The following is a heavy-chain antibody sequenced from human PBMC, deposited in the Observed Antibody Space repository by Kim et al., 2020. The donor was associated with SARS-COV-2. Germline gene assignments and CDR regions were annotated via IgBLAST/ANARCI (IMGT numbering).Heavy chain of an antibody. V-gene: IGHV3-33*05. CDR3: ARAGPRYYDDAFDI. D-gene: IGHD3-3*01. CDR2: ISYDGSNK. Sequence: GGSLRLSCAASGFTFSSYGMHWVRQAPGKGLEWVAVISYDGSNKYYADSVKGRFTISRDNSKNTLYLQMNSLRAEDTAVYYCARAGPRYYDDAFDIWGQG. CDR1: GFTFSSYG. J-gene: IGHJ3*02.